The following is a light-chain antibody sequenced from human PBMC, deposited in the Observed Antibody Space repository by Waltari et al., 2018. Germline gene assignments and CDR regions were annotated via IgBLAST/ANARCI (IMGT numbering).Light chain of an antibody. CDR3: CSYAGSGIYV. Sequence: QSALTQPASVSGSPGQSITISCSGTSSDVGSYNLASWFQQYPDKAPKLIIFEVNKRPSGVSNRFSGSKSGNTASLTISGLQAEDEADYYCCSYAGSGIYVFGTGAKVTVL. CDR2: EVN. CDR1: SSDVGSYNL. J-gene: IGLJ1*01. V-gene: IGLV2-23*02.